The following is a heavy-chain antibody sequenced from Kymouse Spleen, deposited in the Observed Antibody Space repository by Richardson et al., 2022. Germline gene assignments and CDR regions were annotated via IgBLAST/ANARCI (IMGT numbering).Heavy chain of an antibody. J-gene: IGHJ4*02. V-gene: IGHV3-72*01. Sequence: EVQLVESGGGLVQPGGSLRLSCAASGFTFSDHYMDWVRQAPGKGLEWVGRTRNKANSYTTEYAASVKGRFTISRDDSKNSLYLQMNSLKTEDTAVYYCARSSGSYYPFDYWGQGTLVTVSS. D-gene: IGHD1-26*01. CDR1: GFTFSDHY. CDR2: TRNKANSYTT. CDR3: ARSSGSYYPFDY.